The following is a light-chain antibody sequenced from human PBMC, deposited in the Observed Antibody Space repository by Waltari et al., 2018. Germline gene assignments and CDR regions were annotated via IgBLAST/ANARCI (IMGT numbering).Light chain of an antibody. CDR3: QVADSSGDNRYVV. CDR2: DDS. V-gene: IGLV3-21*02. Sequence: SYVLTQPPSVSVAPGQTARLTCGGNSIQSKSVHWYQQKPGQAPVLVLYDDSCRPSGNAERVSGSNSGDTATRTLSRGEADDEADYYCQVADSSGDNRYVVFGGGTKLTVL. J-gene: IGLJ2*01. CDR1: SIQSKS.